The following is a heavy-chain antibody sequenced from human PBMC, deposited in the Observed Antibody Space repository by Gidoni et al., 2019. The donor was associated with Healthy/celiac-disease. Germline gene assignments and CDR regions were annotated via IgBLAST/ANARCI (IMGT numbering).Heavy chain of an antibody. CDR2: IYYSGST. D-gene: IGHD3-3*01. J-gene: IGHJ3*02. CDR3: ARLLYYDFWSGYYAPNDAFDI. V-gene: IGHV4-39*01. CDR1: GGSISTSSYY. Sequence: QLQLQESGPGLVKPSETLSLTCTVSGGSISTSSYYWGWIRQPPGKGMEWFGSIYYSGSTYHNPSLKSRVTISVDTSKNQFSLKLSSVTAADTAVYYCARLLYYDFWSGYYAPNDAFDIWGQGTMVTVSS.